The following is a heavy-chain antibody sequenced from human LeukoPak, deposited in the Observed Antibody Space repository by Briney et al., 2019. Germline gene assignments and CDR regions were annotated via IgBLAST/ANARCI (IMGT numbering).Heavy chain of an antibody. CDR2: ISYDGSNK. CDR3: ARDVGIVGAGAKGDGAFDI. CDR1: GFTFSSYG. V-gene: IGHV3-30*03. J-gene: IGHJ3*02. D-gene: IGHD1-26*01. Sequence: PGRSLRLSCAASGFTFSSYGMHWVRQAPGKGLEWVAVISYDGSNKYYADSVKGRFTISRDNSKNTLYLQMNSLRAEDTAVYYCARDVGIVGAGAKGDGAFDIWGQGTMVTVSS.